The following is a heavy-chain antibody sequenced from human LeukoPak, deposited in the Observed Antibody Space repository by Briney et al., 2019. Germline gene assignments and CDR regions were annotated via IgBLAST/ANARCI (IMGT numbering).Heavy chain of an antibody. V-gene: IGHV1-69*05. Sequence: ASVKGSCKASGGTFSSYAISWVRQAPGQGLEWMGRIIPIFGTANYAQKFQGRVTITTDESTSTAYMELSSLRFEDTAVYYCARGSDYGDYVGGDYWGQGTLVTVSS. CDR1: GGTFSSYA. CDR2: IIPIFGTA. CDR3: ARGSDYGDYVGGDY. J-gene: IGHJ4*02. D-gene: IGHD4-17*01.